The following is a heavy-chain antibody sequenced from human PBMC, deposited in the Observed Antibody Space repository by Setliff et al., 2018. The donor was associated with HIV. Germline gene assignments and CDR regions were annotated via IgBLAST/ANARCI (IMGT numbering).Heavy chain of an antibody. V-gene: IGHV4-31*03. CDR2: VFYSGTT. D-gene: IGHD7-27*01. CDR3: AGSRVWADAGRYFDS. J-gene: IGHJ4*02. CDR1: GGSIRNAGHC. Sequence: SETLSLTCTVSGGSIRNAGHCWSWIRQRPGRGLEWIGYVFYSGTTYYNPSLKSRLVISVDSSKNLFSLNLKSVTAADPAVYYCAGSRVWADAGRYFDSWGQGTLVTVSS.